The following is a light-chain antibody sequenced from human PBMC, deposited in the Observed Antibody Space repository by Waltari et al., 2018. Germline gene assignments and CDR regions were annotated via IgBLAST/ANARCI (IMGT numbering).Light chain of an antibody. Sequence: QSALTQPASVSGSPGQSITISCTGTSSDVGFYDFVPWFQQHPGKAPKVMIYKVNNRPSGVSTRFAGSKSANTASLTISGLQAEDEADYYCSSYTRRSYWVFGGGTQLTVL. CDR1: SSDVGFYDF. J-gene: IGLJ3*02. CDR3: SSYTRRSYWV. V-gene: IGLV2-14*01. CDR2: KVN.